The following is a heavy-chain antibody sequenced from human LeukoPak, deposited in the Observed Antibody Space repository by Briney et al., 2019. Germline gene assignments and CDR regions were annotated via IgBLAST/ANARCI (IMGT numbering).Heavy chain of an antibody. V-gene: IGHV3-23*01. D-gene: IGHD3-22*01. CDR1: GFTFKTYA. CDR3: AKDITMIVVVIWDY. J-gene: IGHJ4*02. Sequence: GGSLRLSCAASGFTFKTYAMSWVRQAPGKGLEWVSAISGSGGTTHYADSVKGRFTISRDNSKNTLYLQMGSLRAEDTAVYYCAKDITMIVVVIWDYWGQGTLVTVSS. CDR2: ISGSGGTT.